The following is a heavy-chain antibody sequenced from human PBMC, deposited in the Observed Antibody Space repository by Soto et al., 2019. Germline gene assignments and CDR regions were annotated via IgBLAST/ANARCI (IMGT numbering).Heavy chain of an antibody. V-gene: IGHV3-33*01. D-gene: IGHD2-2*01. CDR3: SVVPAAMQGLHYYYYYGMDV. J-gene: IGHJ6*02. Sequence: GGSLRLSCAASGFTFSSYGMHWVRQAPGKGLEWVAVIWYDGSNKYYADSVKGRFTISRDNSKNTLYLQMNSLRAEDTAVYYCSVVPAAMQGLHYYYYYGMDVWGQGTTVTVS. CDR1: GFTFSSYG. CDR2: IWYDGSNK.